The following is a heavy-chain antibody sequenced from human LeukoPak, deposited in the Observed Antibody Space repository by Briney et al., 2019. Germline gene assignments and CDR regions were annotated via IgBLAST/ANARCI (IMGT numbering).Heavy chain of an antibody. CDR1: GFTFSNAW. Sequence: GGSLRLSCAASGFTFSNAWMSWVRQAPGKGLEWVGRIQSKTDGGTTDSAAPVKGRFTISRDDSKSIAHLQMNSLKTEDTAVYYCTRAYDSSGFLHYFGMDVWGQGTTVTVSS. CDR3: TRAYDSSGFLHYFGMDV. V-gene: IGHV3-15*01. D-gene: IGHD3-22*01. CDR2: IQSKTDGGTT. J-gene: IGHJ6*02.